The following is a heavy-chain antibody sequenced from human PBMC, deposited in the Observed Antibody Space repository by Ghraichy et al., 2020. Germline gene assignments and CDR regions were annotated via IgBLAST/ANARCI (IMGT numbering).Heavy chain of an antibody. CDR1: SGSVSGTTW. J-gene: IGHJ5*01. V-gene: IGHV4-4*02. D-gene: IGHD2-21*02. CDR2: IYGSGGT. Sequence: SQTLSLTCSVSSGSVSGTTWWTWVRQAPGKGLEWIGQIYGSGGTNYNPSLGSRVTLSIDKSKNLFSLNLRSVTAADTAVYYCAGDRGYCGGDCYFDSWGQGALVTVSS. CDR3: AGDRGYCGGDCYFDS.